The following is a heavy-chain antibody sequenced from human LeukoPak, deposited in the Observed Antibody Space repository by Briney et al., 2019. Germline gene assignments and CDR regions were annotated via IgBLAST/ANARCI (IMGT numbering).Heavy chain of an antibody. CDR3: AKLLTYYDFWSGYYREPYYYYYGMDV. CDR2: ISYDGSNK. CDR1: GFTFSSYG. D-gene: IGHD3-3*01. Sequence: GGSLRLSCAASGFTFSSYGMHWVRQAPGKGLEWVAVISYDGSNKYYADSVKGRFTISRDNSKNTLYLQMNSLRAEGTAVYYCAKLLTYYDFWSGYYREPYYYYYGMDVWGQGTTVTVSS. J-gene: IGHJ6*02. V-gene: IGHV3-30*18.